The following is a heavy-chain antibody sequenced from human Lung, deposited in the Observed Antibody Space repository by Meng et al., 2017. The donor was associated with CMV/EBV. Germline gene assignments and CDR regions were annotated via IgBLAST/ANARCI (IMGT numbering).Heavy chain of an antibody. V-gene: IGHV3-66*02. CDR1: GFTVSSNY. Sequence: SXAASGFTVSSNYMSWVRQAPGKGLEWVSVIYSGGSTYYADSVKGRFTISRDSSKNTLYLQMNSLRAEDTAVYYCARETKYYSFWSGYEDYYYYGMDVWXQGTXVTVAS. CDR3: ARETKYYSFWSGYEDYYYYGMDV. D-gene: IGHD3-3*01. CDR2: IYSGGST. J-gene: IGHJ6*02.